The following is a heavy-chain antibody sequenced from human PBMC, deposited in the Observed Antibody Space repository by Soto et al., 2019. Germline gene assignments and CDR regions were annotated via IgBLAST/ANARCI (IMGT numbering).Heavy chain of an antibody. V-gene: IGHV4-34*01. Sequence: PSETLSLTCAVYGGSFSGYYWSWIRQPPGKGLEWIGEINHSGSTNYNPSLKSRVTISVDTSKNQFSLKLSSVTAADTAVYYCARGRNQLPYGYWGQGTLVTVSS. CDR2: INHSGST. CDR1: GGSFSGYY. D-gene: IGHD2-2*01. J-gene: IGHJ4*02. CDR3: ARGRNQLPYGY.